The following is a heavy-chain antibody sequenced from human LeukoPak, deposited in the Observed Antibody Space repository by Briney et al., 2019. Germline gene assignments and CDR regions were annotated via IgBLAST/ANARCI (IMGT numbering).Heavy chain of an antibody. J-gene: IGHJ6*03. CDR2: ITRDSNTI. V-gene: IGHV3-48*01. D-gene: IGHD2-8*02. Sequence: PGGSLRLSCAASGFSFNSYNMNWVRQAPGKGLEWISYITRDSNTIYYADSVKGRFTISRDNAESSLYLQMNSLRAEDTAVYYCARGPLLGYYYYHMDVWGEGTTVTVSS. CDR1: GFSFNSYN. CDR3: ARGPLLGYYYYHMDV.